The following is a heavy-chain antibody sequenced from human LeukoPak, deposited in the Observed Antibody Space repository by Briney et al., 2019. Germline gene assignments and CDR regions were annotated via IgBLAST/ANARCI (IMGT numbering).Heavy chain of an antibody. CDR2: LNPQTGDT. CDR1: GYAFSAYY. Sequence: ASVKVSCKASGYAFSAYYMHWVRQAPGQGLEWMGWLNPQTGDTHFAQKFQGRVTFTRDTSISTAYMELSRLRSDDTAVYYCARDAYNWNGPSAFDIWGQGTMVTVSS. CDR3: ARDAYNWNGPSAFDI. J-gene: IGHJ3*02. V-gene: IGHV1-2*02. D-gene: IGHD1-20*01.